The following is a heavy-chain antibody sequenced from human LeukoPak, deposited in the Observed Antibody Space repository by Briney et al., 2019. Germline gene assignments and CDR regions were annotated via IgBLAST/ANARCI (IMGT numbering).Heavy chain of an antibody. Sequence: SETLSLTCTVSGGSIYSYYWGWIRQPPGKGLEWIGSIYHSGSTYYNPSLKSRVTISVDTSKNQFSLKLSSVTAADTAVYYCARDPAYYYDSSGYYPAGHAFDIWGQGTMVTVSS. J-gene: IGHJ3*02. CDR2: IYHSGST. CDR3: ARDPAYYYDSSGYYPAGHAFDI. CDR1: GGSIYSYY. V-gene: IGHV4-38-2*02. D-gene: IGHD3-22*01.